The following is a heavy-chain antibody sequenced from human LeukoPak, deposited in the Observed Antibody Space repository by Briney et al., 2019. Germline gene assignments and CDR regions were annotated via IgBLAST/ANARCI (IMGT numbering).Heavy chain of an antibody. Sequence: PSETLSLTCTVSGGSISSSSYYWGWIRQPPGKGLEWIGSIYYSGSTYYNPSLKSRVTISVDTSKNQFSLKLSSVTAADTAVYYCASGGSIRYFDWLPPHFDYWGQGTLVTVSS. CDR1: GGSISSSSYY. CDR2: IYYSGST. CDR3: ASGGSIRYFDWLPPHFDY. V-gene: IGHV4-39*07. D-gene: IGHD3-9*01. J-gene: IGHJ4*02.